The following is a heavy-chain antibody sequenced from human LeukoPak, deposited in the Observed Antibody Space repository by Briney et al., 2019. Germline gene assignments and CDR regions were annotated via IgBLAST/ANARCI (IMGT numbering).Heavy chain of an antibody. CDR1: GGTFSSYA. J-gene: IGHJ6*03. D-gene: IGHD2-15*01. V-gene: IGHV1-69*13. CDR2: IIPIFGTA. CDR3: ARGAAATQYYYYYYMDV. Sequence: SVKVSCKASGGTFSSYAISWVRQAPGQGLEWMGGIIPIFGTANYAQKFQGRVTITADESTSTAYMELSSLRSEDTAVYYCARGAAATQYYYYYYMDVWGKGTTVTISS.